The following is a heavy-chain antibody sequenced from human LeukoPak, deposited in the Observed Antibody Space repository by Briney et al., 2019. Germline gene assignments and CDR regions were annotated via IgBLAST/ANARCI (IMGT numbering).Heavy chain of an antibody. Sequence: GASVKVSCKASGYTFTSYGISWVRQAPGQGLEWMGWISAYNGNTNYAQKLQGRVTMTTDTSTSTAYMELRSLRSDDTAVYYCARVPRLPLKGVRGSYFDYWGQGTLVTVSS. D-gene: IGHD4-11*01. CDR2: ISAYNGNT. CDR1: GYTFTSYG. J-gene: IGHJ4*02. CDR3: ARVPRLPLKGVRGSYFDY. V-gene: IGHV1-18*01.